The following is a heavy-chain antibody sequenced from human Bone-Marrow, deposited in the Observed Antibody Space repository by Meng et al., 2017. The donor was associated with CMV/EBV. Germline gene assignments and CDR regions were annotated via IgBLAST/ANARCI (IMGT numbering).Heavy chain of an antibody. V-gene: IGHV3-23*01. CDR2: MSGGVTST. CDR1: GFTFSSYE. Sequence: GESLKISCAASGFTFSSYEMNWVRQAPGKGLEWVSAMSGGVTSTYYADSVKGRFTISRDNSKNTLYLQMNSLRAEDTAIYYCAKGKASDQWGQGTLVPVSS. CDR3: AKGKASDQ. J-gene: IGHJ4*02.